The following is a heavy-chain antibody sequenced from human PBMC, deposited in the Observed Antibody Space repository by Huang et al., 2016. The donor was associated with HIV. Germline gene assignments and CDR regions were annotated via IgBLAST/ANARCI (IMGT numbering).Heavy chain of an antibody. Sequence: QVQMVHSGAEVKKPGASVKVSCKTSGYDFTGYWMHWVRQAPGQGLKWMGWINPNSDVAVYAQKFRGRVTMTTDTSGTTAYMELTVLTSDDTAIYYCARAPPDHWGQGTLVTVSS. CDR3: ARAPPDH. CDR2: INPNSDVA. V-gene: IGHV1-2*02. J-gene: IGHJ4*02. CDR1: GYDFTGYW.